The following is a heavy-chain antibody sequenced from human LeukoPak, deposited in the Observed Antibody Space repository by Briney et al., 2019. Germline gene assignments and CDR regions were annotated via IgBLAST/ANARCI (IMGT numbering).Heavy chain of an antibody. CDR3: ARRRSGGTQD. J-gene: IGHJ4*02. CDR1: DGSISGSSYY. CDR2: IYYSGTT. Sequence: PSETLSLTCTVSDGSISGSSYYWAWIRQPPGKGLEWIASIYYSGTTYYTPSLKSRVTISVDTSKNQFSLKLNSVTAADTAVYYCARRRSGGTQDWGQGTLVTVSS. D-gene: IGHD3-10*01. V-gene: IGHV4-39*01.